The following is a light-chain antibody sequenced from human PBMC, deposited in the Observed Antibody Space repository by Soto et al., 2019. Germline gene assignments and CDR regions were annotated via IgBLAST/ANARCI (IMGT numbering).Light chain of an antibody. J-gene: IGKJ3*01. CDR2: GVF. CDR1: QGIRND. CDR3: QQSYRAPLT. Sequence: DIQMTQSPSSLSASVGYRVSITCQASQGIRNDLGWHQQKPGKAPKRLIYGVFNLQSGVPSRFSGSGSGTDFTLTISNLQPEDFATYYCQQSYRAPLTFGPGTKVDIK. V-gene: IGKV1-39*01.